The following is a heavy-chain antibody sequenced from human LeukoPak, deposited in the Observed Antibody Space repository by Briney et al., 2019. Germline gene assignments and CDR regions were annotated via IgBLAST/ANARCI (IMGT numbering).Heavy chain of an antibody. CDR3: ARAGASGWYMGGYFDY. D-gene: IGHD6-19*01. CDR1: GGSISSYY. CDR2: IYYSGST. V-gene: IGHV4-59*01. Sequence: SETLSLTCTVSGGSISSYYWSWIRQPPGKGLEWIGYIYYSGSTNYNPSLKSRVTISVDTSKNQFSLKLSSVTAADTAVYYCARAGASGWYMGGYFDYWGQGTLVTVSS. J-gene: IGHJ4*02.